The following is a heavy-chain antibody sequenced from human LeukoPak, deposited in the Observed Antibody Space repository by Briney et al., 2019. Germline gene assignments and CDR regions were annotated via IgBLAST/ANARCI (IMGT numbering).Heavy chain of an antibody. CDR3: AGSPGYGSGSYYNEDY. J-gene: IGHJ4*02. CDR2: IYTSGST. V-gene: IGHV4-4*07. D-gene: IGHD3-10*01. CDR1: GGSISSYY. Sequence: PSETLSLTCTVSGGSISSYYWSWIRQPAGKGLEWIGRIYTSGSTTYNPSLKSRVTMSVDPSKNQFSLKLRSVPAADTAVYYCAGSPGYGSGSYYNEDYWGQGTLVTVSS.